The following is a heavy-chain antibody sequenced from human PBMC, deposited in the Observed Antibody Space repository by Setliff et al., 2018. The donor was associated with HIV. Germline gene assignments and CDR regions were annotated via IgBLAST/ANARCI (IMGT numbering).Heavy chain of an antibody. CDR2: IHPGDSDI. Sequence: GESLKISCKGSGYSFTSYWIAWVRQMPGKGLEWMGIIHPGDSDIRYSPSFQGQVTISADKSSSTAYLQWSSLKASDTAMYYSFWSGLGDAFDIWGQGTMVTVSS. J-gene: IGHJ3*02. CDR3: FWSGLGDAFDI. V-gene: IGHV5-51*01. CDR1: GYSFTSYW. D-gene: IGHD3-3*01.